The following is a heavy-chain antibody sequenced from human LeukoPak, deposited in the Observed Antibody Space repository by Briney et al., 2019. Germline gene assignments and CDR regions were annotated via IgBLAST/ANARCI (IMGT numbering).Heavy chain of an antibody. CDR2: IYYSGST. D-gene: IGHD6-13*01. J-gene: IGHJ4*02. CDR1: GGSISSSSYY. Sequence: PSETLSLTCTVSGGSISSSSYYWGWIRQPPGKGLEWIGSIYYSGSTYYNPSLKSRVTISVDTSKNQFSLKLSSVTAADTAVYYCARLIAAAGTRVDYWGQGTLVTVSS. V-gene: IGHV4-39*01. CDR3: ARLIAAAGTRVDY.